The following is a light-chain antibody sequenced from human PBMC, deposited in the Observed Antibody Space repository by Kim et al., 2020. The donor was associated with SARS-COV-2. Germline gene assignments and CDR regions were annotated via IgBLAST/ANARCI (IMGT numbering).Light chain of an antibody. CDR1: KLGDKY. CDR3: LAWDSSTAG. CDR2: QDN. J-gene: IGLJ3*02. V-gene: IGLV3-1*01. Sequence: SYELTQPPSVSVSPGQTASILCSGDKLGDKYTCWYQQKPGQSPVLVIFQDNKRPSGIPERFSGSNSGNTATLTISGTRAMDEADYYCLAWDSSTAGFGGG.